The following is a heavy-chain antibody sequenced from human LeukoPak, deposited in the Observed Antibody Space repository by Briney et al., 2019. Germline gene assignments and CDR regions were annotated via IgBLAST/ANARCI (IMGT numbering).Heavy chain of an antibody. CDR3: AREMGNYYDSSGYHNWFDP. V-gene: IGHV1-2*02. CDR1: GYTFTGYY. Sequence: ASVKVSCKASGYTFTGYYIHWVRQAPGQGLEWMGWINPNSGGTNYAQKFQGRVTMTTDTSISTAYMELSRLKSDDTAFYYCAREMGNYYDSSGYHNWFDPWGQGTLVTVSS. J-gene: IGHJ5*02. D-gene: IGHD3-22*01. CDR2: INPNSGGT.